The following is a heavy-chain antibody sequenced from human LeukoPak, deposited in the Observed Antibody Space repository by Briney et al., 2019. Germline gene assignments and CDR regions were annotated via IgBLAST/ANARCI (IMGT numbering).Heavy chain of an antibody. CDR1: GFTFSSYG. CDR2: ISYDGSNK. V-gene: IGHV3-30*03. J-gene: IGHJ4*02. Sequence: EPGVSLRLSCAASGFTFSSYGMHWVRQAPGKGLEWVAVISYDGSNKYYADSVKGRFTISRDNSKNTLYLQMNSLRAEDTAVYYCATRFTIFGVVIIGGIILGQDDYWGQGTLVTVSS. CDR3: ATRFTIFGVVIIGGIILGQDDY. D-gene: IGHD3-3*01.